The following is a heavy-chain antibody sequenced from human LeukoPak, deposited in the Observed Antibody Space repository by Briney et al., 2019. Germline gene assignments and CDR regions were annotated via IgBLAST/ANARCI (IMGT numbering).Heavy chain of an antibody. CDR1: GFTFSSYG. V-gene: IGHV3-30*02. CDR3: AKEYCSSTSCYNWFDP. D-gene: IGHD2-2*01. J-gene: IGHJ5*02. Sequence: GGSLRLSCAASGFTFSSYGMHWVRQAPGKGLEWVAFIRYDGSNKYYADSVKGRFTISRDNSKNTLYLQMNSLRAEDTAVFYCAKEYCSSTSCYNWFDPWGQGTLVTVSS. CDR2: IRYDGSNK.